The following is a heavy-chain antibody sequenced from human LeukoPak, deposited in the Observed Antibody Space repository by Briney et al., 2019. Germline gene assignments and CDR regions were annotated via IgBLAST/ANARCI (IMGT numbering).Heavy chain of an antibody. Sequence: GRSLRLSCAASGFTFSSYAMHWVRQAPGKGLEWVAVISYDGSNKYYADSVKGRFTISRDNSKNTLYLQMNSLRAEDTAVHYCALPGYDSSGYYYFDYWGQGTLVTVSS. CDR2: ISYDGSNK. V-gene: IGHV3-30-3*01. CDR1: GFTFSSYA. CDR3: ALPGYDSSGYYYFDY. D-gene: IGHD3-22*01. J-gene: IGHJ4*02.